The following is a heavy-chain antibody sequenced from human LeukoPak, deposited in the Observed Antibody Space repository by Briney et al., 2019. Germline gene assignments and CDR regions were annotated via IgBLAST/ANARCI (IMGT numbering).Heavy chain of an antibody. CDR3: ARHGYGNVGNWFDP. V-gene: IGHV4-38-2*02. J-gene: IGHJ5*02. CDR1: GYSISSGYY. CDR2: INHSGST. Sequence: SETLSLTCTVSGYSISSGYYWGWIRQPPGKGLEWIGEINHSGSTNYNPSLKSRVTISVDTSKNQFSLKLSSVTAADTAVYYCARHGYGNVGNWFDPWGQGTLVTVSS. D-gene: IGHD3-22*01.